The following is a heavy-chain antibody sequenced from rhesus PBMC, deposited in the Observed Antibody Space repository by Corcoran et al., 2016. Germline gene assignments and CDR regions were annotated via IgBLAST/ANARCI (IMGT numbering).Heavy chain of an antibody. D-gene: IGHD3-3*01. CDR3: ARAENNIWTGFDY. V-gene: IGHV4-65*01. CDR2: ISGSSGST. Sequence: QVQLQESGPGLVKPSETLSLTCAVSGGSVSSSNWWSWIGQPPGKGLEWIGYISGSSGSTYYNPSLKSRVTISTDTSKNQFSLKLSSVTAADTAVYYCARAENNIWTGFDYWGQGVLVTVSS. J-gene: IGHJ4*01. CDR1: GGSVSSSNW.